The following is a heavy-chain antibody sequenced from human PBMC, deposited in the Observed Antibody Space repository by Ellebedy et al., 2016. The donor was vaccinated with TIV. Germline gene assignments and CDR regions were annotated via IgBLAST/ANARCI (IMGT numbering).Heavy chain of an antibody. D-gene: IGHD3-3*01. CDR3: ARFPSAWCFDL. J-gene: IGHJ2*01. CDR1: GFTFSDSW. CDR2: ISNSGSSI. V-gene: IGHV3-11*01. Sequence: GGSLRLXXAASGFTFSDSWLSWIRQAPGTGLEWVSYISNSGSSIYYADSVKGRFTISRDSAKNSLYLQMNSLRADDTAVYFCARFPSAWCFDLWGRGTLVTVSS.